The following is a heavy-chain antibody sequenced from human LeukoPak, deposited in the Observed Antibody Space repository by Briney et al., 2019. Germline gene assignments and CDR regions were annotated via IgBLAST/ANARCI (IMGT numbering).Heavy chain of an antibody. Sequence: SETLSLTCTVAGGSLSSSYLYGRWVRQAPGRGRVCIGSMYYSGTTYYNPARKSRLTLSIDTSKNQSSLTLLSVTAADTAVYYCARVSVDGTRTSGLLVHPNIWFDSWGQGTLVTVSS. CDR2: MYYSGTT. J-gene: IGHJ5*01. D-gene: IGHD1-1*01. V-gene: IGHV4-39*07. CDR1: GGSLSSSYLY. CDR3: ARVSVDGTRTSGLLVHPNIWFDS.